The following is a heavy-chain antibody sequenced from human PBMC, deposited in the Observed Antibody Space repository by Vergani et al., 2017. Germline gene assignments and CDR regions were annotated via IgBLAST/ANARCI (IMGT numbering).Heavy chain of an antibody. CDR1: GFTFSSYG. Sequence: VQLLESGGGVVQPGRSLRLSCAASGFTFSSYGMHWVRQAPGKGLEWVAVIWYDGSNKYYADSVKGRFTISRDNSKNTLYLQMNSLRAEDTAVYYCAAVATTAQGNYYYGMDVWGQGTTVTVSS. V-gene: IGHV3-33*01. CDR3: AAVATTAQGNYYYGMDV. D-gene: IGHD5-12*01. CDR2: IWYDGSNK. J-gene: IGHJ6*02.